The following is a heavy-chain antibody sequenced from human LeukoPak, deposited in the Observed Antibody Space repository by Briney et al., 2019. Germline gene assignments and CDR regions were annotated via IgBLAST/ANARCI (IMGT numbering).Heavy chain of an antibody. V-gene: IGHV3-30*18. CDR2: ISYDGSNK. CDR1: GFTFSSYG. J-gene: IGHJ4*02. Sequence: GGSLRLSCAASGFTFSSYGMRWVRQAPGKGLEWVAVISYDGSNKYYADSVKGRFTISRDNSKNTLYLQMNSLRAEDTAVYYCAKVDTRYYDFWSGNFDYWGQGTLVTVSS. CDR3: AKVDTRYYDFWSGNFDY. D-gene: IGHD3-3*01.